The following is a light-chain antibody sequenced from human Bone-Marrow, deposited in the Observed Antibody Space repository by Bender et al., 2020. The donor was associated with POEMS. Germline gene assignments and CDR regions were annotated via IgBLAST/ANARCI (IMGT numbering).Light chain of an antibody. CDR1: SLPKQY. Sequence: SSDLTQPPSLSVSPGQTARITCSGESLPKQYASWYRQRPGQSPVLMMYKDSERPTGIPERFSGSSSGTTVTLTIHGVQAEDEAVYYCQSAVTSGTHRIFGGGTKLTVL. CDR2: KDS. V-gene: IGLV3-25*03. J-gene: IGLJ2*01. CDR3: QSAVTSGTHRI.